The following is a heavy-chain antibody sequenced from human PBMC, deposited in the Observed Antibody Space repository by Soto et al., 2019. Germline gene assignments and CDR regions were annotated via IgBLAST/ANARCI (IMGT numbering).Heavy chain of an antibody. CDR1: GGSISSYY. V-gene: IGHV4-59*01. CDR3: ARDLFPSMGKNWFDL. CDR2: IYYSGST. Sequence: SETLSLTCTVSGGSISSYYWSWIRQPPGKGLEWIGYIYYSGSTNYNPSLKSRVTISVDTSKNQFSLKLSSVTAADTAVYYCARDLFPSMGKNWFDLWGQGPLVTVFS. D-gene: IGHD3-10*01. J-gene: IGHJ5*02.